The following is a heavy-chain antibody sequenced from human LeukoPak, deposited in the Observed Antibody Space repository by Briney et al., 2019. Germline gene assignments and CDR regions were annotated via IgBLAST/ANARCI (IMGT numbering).Heavy chain of an antibody. J-gene: IGHJ3*02. V-gene: IGHV1-24*01. D-gene: IGHD1-26*01. CDR3: ATIIVGATGDYYHDAFDI. CDR2: FDPEDGET. Sequence: ASVKVSCKASGYTFTSYGISWVRQAPGKGLEWMGGFDPEDGETIYAQKFQGRVTMTEDTSTDTAYMELSSLRSEDTAVYYCATIIVGATGDYYHDAFDIWGQGTMVTVSS. CDR1: GYTFTSYG.